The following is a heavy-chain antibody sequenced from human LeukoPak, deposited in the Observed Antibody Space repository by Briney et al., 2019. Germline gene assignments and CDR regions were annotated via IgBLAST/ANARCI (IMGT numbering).Heavy chain of an antibody. J-gene: IGHJ4*02. D-gene: IGHD6-13*01. V-gene: IGHV4-59*12. CDR2: IYYSGST. Sequence: SETLSLTCTVSGDSISGFYWSWIRQPPGKGLEWIGYIYYSGSTNYNPSLKSRVTISVDTSKNQFSLKLSSVTAADTAVYYCARDVTAAFDYWGQGTLVTVSS. CDR3: ARDVTAAFDY. CDR1: GDSISGFY.